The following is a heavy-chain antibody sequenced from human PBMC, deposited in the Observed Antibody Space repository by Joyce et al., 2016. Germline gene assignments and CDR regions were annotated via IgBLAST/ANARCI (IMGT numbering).Heavy chain of an antibody. CDR3: VRITYDLGSYGMDV. CDR2: IIEDGSEK. CDR1: GFSFSSYW. J-gene: IGHJ6*02. Sequence: EVQVVESGGVLVQPGGSLRISCLGSGFSFSSYWMGWVRQAAGKGLEWVADIIEDGSEKYYVDSVKGRFTIGRDNARKSLSLQMISLRAEDTALYYCVRITYDLGSYGMDVWGLGTTVIVSS. V-gene: IGHV3-7*01. D-gene: IGHD3-3*01.